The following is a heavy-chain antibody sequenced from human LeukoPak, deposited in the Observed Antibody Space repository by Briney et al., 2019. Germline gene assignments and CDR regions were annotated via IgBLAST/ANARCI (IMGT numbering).Heavy chain of an antibody. V-gene: IGHV3-30*03. Sequence: GGSLRLSCAASGFTLSDFSMHWVRQAPDKGLEWVAVISYDGSNKFYADSVKGRFTISRDNSKNTLYLQMNSLRAEDTAVYYCARGAHKWATTEGYFDYWGQGTLVTVSS. CDR3: ARGAHKWATTEGYFDY. CDR1: GFTLSDFS. CDR2: ISYDGSNK. J-gene: IGHJ4*02. D-gene: IGHD5-12*01.